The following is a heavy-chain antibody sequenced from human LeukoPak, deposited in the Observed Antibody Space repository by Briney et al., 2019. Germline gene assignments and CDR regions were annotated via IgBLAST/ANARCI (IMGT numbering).Heavy chain of an antibody. Sequence: GGSLRLSCAASGFTFSSYSMNWVRQAPGKGLEWVSSISSSSSYIYYADSVKGRFTISRDNAKNSLYLQTNSLRAEDTAVSYCARDWQYCGGDCYSIDAFDIWGQGTMVTVSS. CDR3: ARDWQYCGGDCYSIDAFDI. CDR2: ISSSSSYI. CDR1: GFTFSSYS. V-gene: IGHV3-21*01. D-gene: IGHD2-21*02. J-gene: IGHJ3*02.